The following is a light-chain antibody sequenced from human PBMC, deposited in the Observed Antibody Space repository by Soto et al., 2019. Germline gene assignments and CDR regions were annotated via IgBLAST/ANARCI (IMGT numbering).Light chain of an antibody. V-gene: IGKV1-39*01. CDR2: SAS. CDR1: QSISSY. CDR3: QQSYSTPPT. Sequence: DIQMTQSPSSLSASAGDRVTITCRTSQSISSYLNWYQQKPGKAPKLLMYSASSLQSGVPSRFSGSGSGTDFTLTISSLQPEDFATYFCQQSYSTPPTFGQGTKVEIK. J-gene: IGKJ1*01.